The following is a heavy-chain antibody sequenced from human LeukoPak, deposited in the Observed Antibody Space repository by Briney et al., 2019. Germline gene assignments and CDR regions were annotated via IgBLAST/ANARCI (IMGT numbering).Heavy chain of an antibody. V-gene: IGHV3-23*01. J-gene: IGHJ4*02. CDR1: GLTFNTYG. D-gene: IGHD6-13*01. Sequence: GGSLRLSCAASGLTFNTYGMTWFRQAPGKGLEWVSTINKGGENTHYTDSVKGRFTISRDNSKNTVYLQLSSLRAEDTAVYYCAKEYLESSSWYGPFDYWGQGTLVTVSS. CDR2: INKGGENT. CDR3: AKEYLESSSWYGPFDY.